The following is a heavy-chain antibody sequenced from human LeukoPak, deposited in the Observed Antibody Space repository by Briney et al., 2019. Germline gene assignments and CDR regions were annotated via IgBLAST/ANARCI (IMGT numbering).Heavy chain of an antibody. CDR1: GGSISSYY. V-gene: IGHV4-59*08. D-gene: IGHD2-2*01. J-gene: IGHJ4*02. CDR2: IYYSGST. CDR3: ARHPIVVVPAAPFDY. Sequence: SETLSLTCTVSGGSISSYYWSWIRQPPGKGLEWIGYIYYSGSTNYNPSLKSRVTVSVDTSKNQFSLKLSSVTAADTAVYYCARHPIVVVPAAPFDYWGQGTPVTVSS.